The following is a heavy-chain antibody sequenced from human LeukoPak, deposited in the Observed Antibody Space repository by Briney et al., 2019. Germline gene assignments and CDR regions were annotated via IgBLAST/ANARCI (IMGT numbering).Heavy chain of an antibody. D-gene: IGHD6-13*01. CDR2: ISYDGSYM. V-gene: IGHV3-30*04. Sequence: GGSLRLSCVASGFTFSSYAMHWVRQAPGKGLEWVAVISYDGSYMSYADSVKGRFTISRDNSKNTLYVQMNSLRAEDTAVYYCARAGAAAGEDAFDIWGQGTMVTVSS. CDR1: GFTFSSYA. J-gene: IGHJ3*02. CDR3: ARAGAAAGEDAFDI.